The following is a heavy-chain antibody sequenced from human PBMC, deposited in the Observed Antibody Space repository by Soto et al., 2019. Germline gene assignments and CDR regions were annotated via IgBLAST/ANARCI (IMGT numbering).Heavy chain of an antibody. V-gene: IGHV3-48*03. CDR3: ARGWSSSSMSAFDI. J-gene: IGHJ3*02. CDR1: GFTSGLTFSSYG. D-gene: IGHD6-13*01. CDR2: ISSGTTT. Sequence: EVQLVESGGGLVQPGGSLRLSCAASGFTSGLTFSSYGLNWVRQAPGRGLEWLSYISSGTTTYYAESVKGRLTISRDNAKNSLYLQMNSLTAEDTAVYYCARGWSSSSMSAFDIWGQGTMVAVSP.